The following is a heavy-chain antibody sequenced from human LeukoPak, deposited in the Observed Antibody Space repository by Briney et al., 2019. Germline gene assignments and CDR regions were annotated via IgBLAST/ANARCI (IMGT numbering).Heavy chain of an antibody. Sequence: ASVKVSCKASGYTFTGYYMHWVRQAPGQGLEWMGWINPNSGGTNFAQKFQGRVTMTRDTSISTAYMELSRLRSDDTAVYYCAREKRVAGSRGGFDPWGQEPWSPSPQ. D-gene: IGHD6-19*01. CDR1: GYTFTGYY. CDR3: AREKRVAGSRGGFDP. CDR2: INPNSGGT. V-gene: IGHV1-2*02. J-gene: IGHJ5*02.